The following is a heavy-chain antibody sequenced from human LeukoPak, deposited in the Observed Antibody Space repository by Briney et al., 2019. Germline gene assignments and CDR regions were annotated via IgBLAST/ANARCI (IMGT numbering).Heavy chain of an antibody. CDR3: ARDLRYFDWYDF. CDR1: GYTFTGYY. V-gene: IGHV1-2*02. Sequence: ASVKVSCKASGYTFTGYYMHWVRQAPGQGLEWMGWINPNSGGTNYAQKFQGRVTMTRDTSISTAYMELSRLRSDDTAVYYRARDLRYFDWYDFWGQGTLVTVSP. J-gene: IGHJ5*01. D-gene: IGHD3-9*01. CDR2: INPNSGGT.